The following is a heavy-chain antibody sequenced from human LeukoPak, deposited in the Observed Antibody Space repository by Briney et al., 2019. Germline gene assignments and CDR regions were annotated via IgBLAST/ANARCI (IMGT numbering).Heavy chain of an antibody. J-gene: IGHJ5*02. CDR2: IYYSGST. Sequence: SETLSLTCTVSGASTSSHFWSWIRQPPGKGLEWIGYIYYSGSTNYNPSLKSRVTISVDTSKNQFSLKLSSVTAADTAVYYCARSAMDTAMVNRRINWFDPWGQGTLVTVSS. D-gene: IGHD5-18*01. CDR3: ARSAMDTAMVNRRINWFDP. V-gene: IGHV4-59*11. CDR1: GASTSSHF.